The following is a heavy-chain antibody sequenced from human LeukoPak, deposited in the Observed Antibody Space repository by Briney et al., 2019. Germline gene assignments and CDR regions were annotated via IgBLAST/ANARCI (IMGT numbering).Heavy chain of an antibody. J-gene: IGHJ4*02. CDR1: GGSISSYY. D-gene: IGHD1-26*01. CDR3: AREKSGSYREFDY. V-gene: IGHV4-4*07. CDR2: IYTSGST. Sequence: SETLSLTCTVSGGSISSYYWSWIRQPARKGLEWIGRIYTSGSTNYNASLKSRVSMSVDTSKNQFSLKLSSVTAADTAVFYCAREKSGSYREFDYWGQGTLVTVSS.